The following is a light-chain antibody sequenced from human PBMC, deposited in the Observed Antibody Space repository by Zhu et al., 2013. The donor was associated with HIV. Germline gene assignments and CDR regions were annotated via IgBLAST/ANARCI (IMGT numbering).Light chain of an antibody. CDR2: GVS. CDR1: QSISSY. J-gene: IGKJ3*01. Sequence: AIRMTQSPSSLSASTGDRVTVTCRASQSISSYLAWYQQRPGRPPKLLMYGVSTLHTGVPLRFVGSGSGTEFALTIYGLQAEDSATYYCQQTKSYPFSFGPGTKV. V-gene: IGKV1-8*01. CDR3: QQTKSYPFS.